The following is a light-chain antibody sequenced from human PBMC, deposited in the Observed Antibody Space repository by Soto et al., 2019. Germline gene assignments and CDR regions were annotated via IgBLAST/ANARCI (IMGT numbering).Light chain of an antibody. CDR3: QQYNNWPQT. CDR2: DAS. CDR1: QTVSSN. J-gene: IGKJ1*01. V-gene: IGKV3-15*01. Sequence: EIVLTQSPATLSVSTGERATLSCRASQTVSSNLAWYQQKPGQAPRLLIYDASTRATGIPVRFRGSGSGTEFTLTISSLQSEDFAVYYCQQYNNWPQTFGQGTKVDIK.